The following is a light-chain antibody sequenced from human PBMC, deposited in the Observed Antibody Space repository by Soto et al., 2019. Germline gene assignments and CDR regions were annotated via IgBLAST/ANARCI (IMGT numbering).Light chain of an antibody. CDR3: QHYNNWPPWT. CDR2: GAS. Sequence: IVMTQSPATLSVSPGERATLSCRASQSVSSNLAWYQQKPGQAPRLLIYGASTRATGIPARFSGSGSGTEFNLTISSLQSEDFAVYYCQHYNNWPPWTFGQGTKVELK. V-gene: IGKV3-15*01. CDR1: QSVSSN. J-gene: IGKJ1*01.